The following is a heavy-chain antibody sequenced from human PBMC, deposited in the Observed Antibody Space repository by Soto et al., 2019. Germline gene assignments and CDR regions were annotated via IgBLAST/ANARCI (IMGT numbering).Heavy chain of an antibody. CDR3: AKDITMIVVVRGYGMDV. CDR1: GFTFSSYG. J-gene: IGHJ6*02. D-gene: IGHD3-22*01. Sequence: PGGSLTLSCAASGFTFSSYGMHWVRQAPGKGLEWVAVISYDGSNKYYADSVKGRFTISRDNSKNTLYLQMNSLRAEDTAVYYCAKDITMIVVVRGYGMDVWGQGTTVTVSS. CDR2: ISYDGSNK. V-gene: IGHV3-30*18.